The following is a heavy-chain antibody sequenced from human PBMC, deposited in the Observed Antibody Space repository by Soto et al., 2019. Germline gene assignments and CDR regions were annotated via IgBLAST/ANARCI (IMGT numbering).Heavy chain of an antibody. J-gene: IGHJ6*02. CDR1: GGTFSSYA. V-gene: IGHV1-69*13. CDR2: IIPIFGTA. D-gene: IGHD4-4*01. CDR3: ARGSYSNPYYYYYGMDV. Sequence: SVRVSCKASGGTFSSYAISWVRQAPGQGLEWMGGIIPIFGTANYAQKFQGRVTITADESTSTAYMELSSLRSEDTAVYYCARGSYSNPYYYYYGMDVWGQGTTVTVSS.